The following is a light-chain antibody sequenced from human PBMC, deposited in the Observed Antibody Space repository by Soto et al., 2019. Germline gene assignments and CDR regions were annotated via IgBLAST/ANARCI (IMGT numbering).Light chain of an antibody. CDR3: QQRSNWPSWT. CDR1: QSVSSY. J-gene: IGKJ1*01. CDR2: DAS. Sequence: EIVLTQSPATLFLSPEERATLSCRASQSVSSYLAWYQQKPGQAPRLLIYDASNRATGIPARFSGSGSETDFTLTISSLEPEDFAGYYCQQRSNWPSWTFGQGTKVDIK. V-gene: IGKV3-11*01.